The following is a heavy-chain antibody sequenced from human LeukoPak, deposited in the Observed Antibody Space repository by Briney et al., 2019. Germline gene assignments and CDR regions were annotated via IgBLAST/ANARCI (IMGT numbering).Heavy chain of an antibody. D-gene: IGHD6-13*01. J-gene: IGHJ4*02. CDR1: GYTFTYHG. V-gene: IGHV1-18*01. CDR2: ISSYNGNT. Sequence: ASVKVSCKASGYTFTYHGFSWVRQAPGQGLEWMGWISSYNGNTNYLEKFQGRLTMTTDTSTSTTYMELRSLTSDDTAVYYCARDRASAGTGGAYWGQGSLVTVSS. CDR3: ARDRASAGTGGAY.